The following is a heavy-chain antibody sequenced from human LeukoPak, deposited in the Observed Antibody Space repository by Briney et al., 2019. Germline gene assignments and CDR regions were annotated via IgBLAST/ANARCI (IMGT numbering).Heavy chain of an antibody. CDR3: ARDHEVGVPDYMDY. CDR1: GFTFTDYD. CDR2: TSVDERFR. J-gene: IGHJ4*02. D-gene: IGHD3-16*01. Sequence: GGSLRLSCAASGFTFTDYDMHWVRQAPGKGLEWVAVTSVDERFRIYTDPVRGRFTISRDNSKTTLYLQMSSLNTDDTGVYFCARDHEVGVPDYMDYWGQGTPVTVSS. V-gene: IGHV3-30*10.